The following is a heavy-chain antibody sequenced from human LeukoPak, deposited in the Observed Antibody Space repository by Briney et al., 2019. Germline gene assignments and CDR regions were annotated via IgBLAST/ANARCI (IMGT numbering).Heavy chain of an antibody. CDR1: GFTFSSYA. V-gene: IGHV3-23*01. Sequence: GGSLRLSCAASGFTFSSYAMSWVRQAPGKGLEWVSAISGSGGSTYYADSVKGRFTISRDNSKNTLYLQMNSLRAEDTAVYYCAKDHVYFDWLFPIDYWGQGTLVTVSS. J-gene: IGHJ4*02. CDR3: AKDHVYFDWLFPIDY. D-gene: IGHD3-9*01. CDR2: ISGSGGST.